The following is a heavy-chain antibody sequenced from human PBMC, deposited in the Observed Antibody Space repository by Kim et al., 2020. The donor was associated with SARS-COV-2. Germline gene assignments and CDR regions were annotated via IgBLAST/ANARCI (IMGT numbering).Heavy chain of an antibody. CDR2: IFPVDSDT. CDR1: GYSFTSYW. J-gene: IGHJ6*02. V-gene: IGHV5-51*01. Sequence: GESLKISCKGSGYSFTSYWIGWVRQMPGKGLEWMGIIFPVDSDTRYSPSFQGQFTISADKSISTAYLQWSSLKASDTAMYYCARHRASSSWYYYYYGMDVWGQGTTVTVSS. CDR3: ARHRASSSWYYYYYGMDV. D-gene: IGHD6-13*01.